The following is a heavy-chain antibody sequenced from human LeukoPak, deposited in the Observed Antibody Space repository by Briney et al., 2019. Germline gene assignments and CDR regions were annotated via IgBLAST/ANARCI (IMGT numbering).Heavy chain of an antibody. J-gene: IGHJ6*02. CDR3: ARDFAMVTQVGGMDV. D-gene: IGHD5-18*01. Sequence: GASVKVSCKASGYTFTSYAISWVRQAPGQGLEWMGRIIPILGIANYAQKFQGRVTITADKSTSTAYMELSSLRSEDTAVYYCARDFAMVTQVGGMDVWGQGTTVTVSS. CDR2: IIPILGIA. V-gene: IGHV1-69*04. CDR1: GYTFTSYA.